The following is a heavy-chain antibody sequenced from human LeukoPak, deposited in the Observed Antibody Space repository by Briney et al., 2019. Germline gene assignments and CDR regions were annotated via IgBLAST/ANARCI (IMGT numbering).Heavy chain of an antibody. CDR2: INYSGSN. J-gene: IGHJ4*02. V-gene: IGHV4-59*01. CDR3: ARDHHRYCSSTSCRLFDY. D-gene: IGHD2-2*01. CDR1: GGSISSYY. Sequence: SETLSLTCTASGGSISSYYWSWIRQPPGKGLEWIGYINYSGSNNYNPSLKSRVTISVDTSKNQFSLKPSSVTAADTGVYYCARDHHRYCSSTSCRLFDYWGQGTLVTVSS.